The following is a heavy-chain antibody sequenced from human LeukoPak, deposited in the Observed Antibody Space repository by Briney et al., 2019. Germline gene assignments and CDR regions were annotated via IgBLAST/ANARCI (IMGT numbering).Heavy chain of an antibody. CDR3: ARDVDYYDSSGPCYFDY. Sequence: GGSLRLSCAASGFTFSSYSMNWVRQAPGKGLEWVSYISSSSSTIYYADSVKGRFTISRDNAKNSLYLQMNSLRAEDTAVYYCARDVDYYDSSGPCYFDYWGQGTLVTVSS. CDR2: ISSSSSTI. V-gene: IGHV3-48*01. D-gene: IGHD3-22*01. J-gene: IGHJ4*02. CDR1: GFTFSSYS.